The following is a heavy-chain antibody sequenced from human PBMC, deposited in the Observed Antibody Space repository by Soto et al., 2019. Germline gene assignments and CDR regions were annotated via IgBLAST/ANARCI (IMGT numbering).Heavy chain of an antibody. Sequence: SETLSLTCTVSGGSISSSSYYWGWIRQPPGKGLEWIGSIYYSGSTYYNPSLKSRVTISVDTSKNQFSLKLSSVTAADTAVYYCARGQTTGFDYWGQGTLVTAPQ. CDR2: IYYSGST. D-gene: IGHD4-17*01. CDR3: ARGQTTGFDY. J-gene: IGHJ4*02. V-gene: IGHV4-39*01. CDR1: GGSISSSSYY.